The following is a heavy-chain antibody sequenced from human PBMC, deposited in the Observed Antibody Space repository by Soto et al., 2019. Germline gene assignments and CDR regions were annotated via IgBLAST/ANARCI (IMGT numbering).Heavy chain of an antibody. Sequence: QLQLQESGPGLVKPSETLSLTCTVSGGSISSSNYYWVWIRQPPGKGLEWIGTISYSGSTYYNPSLKSRVTTAVDTSKSQFSLNLISVTAADTAVFYCARQMVGTSTNYWGQGTLVTVSS. V-gene: IGHV4-39*01. CDR2: ISYSGST. D-gene: IGHD6-19*01. J-gene: IGHJ4*02. CDR1: GGSISSSNYY. CDR3: ARQMVGTSTNY.